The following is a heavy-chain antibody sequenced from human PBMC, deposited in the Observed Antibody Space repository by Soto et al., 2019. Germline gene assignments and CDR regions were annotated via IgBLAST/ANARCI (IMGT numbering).Heavy chain of an antibody. Sequence: PGGSLRLSCAASGLTLSSHWMRWVRQAPGKGLEWVANIKQDGSEKYYVDSVKGRFTISRDNANNSLYLQMNSLRAEDTAVYYCTREGWGGLDCWGQGTLVTVSS. CDR3: TREGWGGLDC. J-gene: IGHJ4*02. CDR1: GLTLSSHW. CDR2: IKQDGSEK. D-gene: IGHD3-16*01. V-gene: IGHV3-7*01.